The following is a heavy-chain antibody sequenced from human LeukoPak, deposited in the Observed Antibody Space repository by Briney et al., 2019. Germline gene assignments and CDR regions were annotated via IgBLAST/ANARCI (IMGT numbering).Heavy chain of an antibody. V-gene: IGHV3-66*01. CDR3: ASRFGSGSWSAFDI. CDR1: GFTVSSNF. J-gene: IGHJ3*02. Sequence: GGSPRLSCAASGFTVSSNFMSWVRQAPGKGLEWVSVIYSGGSTYYVDSVKGRFTISRDSSENTLYLQMNSLRAEDTAVYYCASRFGSGSWSAFDIWGQGTMVTVSS. CDR2: IYSGGST. D-gene: IGHD3-10*01.